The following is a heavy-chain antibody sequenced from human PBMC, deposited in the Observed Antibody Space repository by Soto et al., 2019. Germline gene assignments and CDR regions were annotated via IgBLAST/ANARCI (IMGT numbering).Heavy chain of an antibody. CDR1: GFTFSSYA. D-gene: IGHD4-17*01. CDR2: ISGSGGST. CDR3: ARPTVTTDYYYCCGMDV. Sequence: EVQLLESGGGLVQPGGSLRLSCAASGFTFSSYAMSWVRQAPGKGLEWVSAISGSGGSTYYADSVKGRFTISRDNSKNTLYLQMNSLRAEDTAVYYCARPTVTTDYYYCCGMDVWGQGTTVTVSS. V-gene: IGHV3-23*01. J-gene: IGHJ6*02.